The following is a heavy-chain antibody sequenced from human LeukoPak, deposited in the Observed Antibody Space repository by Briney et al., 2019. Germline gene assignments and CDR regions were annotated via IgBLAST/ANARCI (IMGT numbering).Heavy chain of an antibody. J-gene: IGHJ5*02. CDR1: GYTFTTYY. CDR2: TNPSGGST. V-gene: IGHV1-46*01. Sequence: ASVKVSCKASGYTFTTYYMHWVRQAPGQGLEWMGITNPSGGSTTYAQKFQGRVTMTRDTSTSTAYMELNNLRSEDTAVYYCARDRAPLTTTAVGFDPWGQGSPVTVSS. CDR3: ARDRAPLTTTAVGFDP. D-gene: IGHD4/OR15-4a*01.